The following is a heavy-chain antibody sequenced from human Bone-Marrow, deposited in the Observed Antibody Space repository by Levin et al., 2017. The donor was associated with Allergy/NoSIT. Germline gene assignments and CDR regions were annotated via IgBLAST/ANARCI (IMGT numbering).Heavy chain of an antibody. Sequence: GSLRLSCTVSGGSISSSSYYWGWIRQPPGKGLEWIGSIFYSGSTYYNPSLKSRVTISVDTSMNQFSLNLRSVTAADTAVYYCARVSIFGVLIAYYGMDVWGQGTTVSVS. CDR3: ARVSIFGVLIAYYGMDV. J-gene: IGHJ6*02. D-gene: IGHD3-3*01. V-gene: IGHV4-39*07. CDR1: GGSISSSSYY. CDR2: IFYSGST.